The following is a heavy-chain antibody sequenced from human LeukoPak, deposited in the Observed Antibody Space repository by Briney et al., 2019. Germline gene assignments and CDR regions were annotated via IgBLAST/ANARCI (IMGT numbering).Heavy chain of an antibody. CDR3: ARERLSSDMNWFDP. J-gene: IGHJ5*02. D-gene: IGHD2-21*02. Sequence: SETLSLTCAVSGGSISSGGYSWSWIRQPPGKGLEWIGHIYHSGSTYYNPSLKSRVTISVDRSNNQFSLKLSSVTAADTAVYYCARERLSSDMNWFDPWGQGTLVTVSS. CDR1: GGSISSGGYS. CDR2: IYHSGST. V-gene: IGHV4-30-2*01.